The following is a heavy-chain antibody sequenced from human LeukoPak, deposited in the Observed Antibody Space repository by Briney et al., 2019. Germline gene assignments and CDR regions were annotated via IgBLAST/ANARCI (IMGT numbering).Heavy chain of an antibody. Sequence: PSETLSLTCTVSGVSIGTYYWSWIRQPPGKGLEWIGCIYYSGSTNYNPSLKSRVTMSVDTSKNQLSLKLSSVTAADTAIYYCARISTDAFDIWGQGTMVTVSS. CDR2: IYYSGST. CDR1: GVSIGTYY. CDR3: ARISTDAFDI. J-gene: IGHJ3*02. V-gene: IGHV4-59*01.